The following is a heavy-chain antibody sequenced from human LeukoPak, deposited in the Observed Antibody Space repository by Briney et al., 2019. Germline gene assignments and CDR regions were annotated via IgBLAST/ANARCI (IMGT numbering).Heavy chain of an antibody. V-gene: IGHV3-53*01. CDR2: IYSGGST. D-gene: IGHD2-2*01. Sequence: PGGSLRLSCAASGFTVSGNYMSWVRQAPGKGLECVSVIYSGGSTHYADSVKGRFTISRDNSKNTLYLQMNSLRAEDTAVYYCAGRGPVPPYYYYGMDVWGQGTTVTVSS. CDR3: AGRGPVPPYYYYGMDV. CDR1: GFTVSGNY. J-gene: IGHJ6*02.